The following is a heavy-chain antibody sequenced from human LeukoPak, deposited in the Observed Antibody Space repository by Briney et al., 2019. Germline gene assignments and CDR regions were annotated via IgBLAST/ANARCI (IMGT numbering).Heavy chain of an antibody. Sequence: GGSLRLSCAASGFTFSSYGMHWVRQAPGKGLEWVAVISYDGSNKYYADSVKGRFTISRDNSKNTLYLQMNSLRAEDTAMYYCAKDRAAGLDYWGQGTLVTASS. CDR1: GFTFSSYG. CDR3: AKDRAAGLDY. CDR2: ISYDGSNK. J-gene: IGHJ4*02. V-gene: IGHV3-30*18. D-gene: IGHD6-13*01.